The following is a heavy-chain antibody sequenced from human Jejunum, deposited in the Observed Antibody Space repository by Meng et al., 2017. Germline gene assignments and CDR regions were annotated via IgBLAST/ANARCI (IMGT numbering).Heavy chain of an antibody. J-gene: IGHJ4*02. V-gene: IGHV4-61*02. Sequence: SETLSLTCGVSGASISSGRSHWNWIRQAAGKGLEWIGRIDTSGTTYFNPALKSRVTISVDTSKNQLSLKLTSVTAADTAVYYCAATTGYNSGNQEDFVYWGQGTLVTVSS. CDR3: AATTGYNSGNQEDFVY. CDR1: GASISSGRSH. D-gene: IGHD5-24*01. CDR2: IDTSGTT.